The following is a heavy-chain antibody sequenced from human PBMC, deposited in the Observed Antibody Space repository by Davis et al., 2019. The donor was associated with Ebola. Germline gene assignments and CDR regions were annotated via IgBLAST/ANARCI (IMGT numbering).Heavy chain of an antibody. V-gene: IGHV1-18*01. J-gene: IGHJ6*02. Sequence: AASVKVSCKASGYTFTSYGISWVRQAPGQGLEWMGWISAYNGNTNYAQKLQGRVTMTTDTSTSTAYMELSSLRSEDTAVYYCARAYGAVYYYGMDVWGQGTTVTVSS. CDR1: GYTFTSYG. CDR2: ISAYNGNT. CDR3: ARAYGAVYYYGMDV. D-gene: IGHD3-10*01.